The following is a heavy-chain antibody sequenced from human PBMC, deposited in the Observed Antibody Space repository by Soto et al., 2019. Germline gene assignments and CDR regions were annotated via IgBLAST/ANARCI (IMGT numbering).Heavy chain of an antibody. CDR2: INPSGGRT. CDR1: GNSFTTYY. J-gene: IGHJ4*02. Sequence: ASVKVSCKASGNSFTTYYMHWVRQAPGQGLEWMGIINPSGGRTTYAQKFQGRVTMTRGTSTSTFHMELSSLTSEDTAVYYCAREGAHGSAFGNFDFWGQGTLVTVSS. V-gene: IGHV1-46*01. CDR3: AREGAHGSAFGNFDF. D-gene: IGHD3-10*01.